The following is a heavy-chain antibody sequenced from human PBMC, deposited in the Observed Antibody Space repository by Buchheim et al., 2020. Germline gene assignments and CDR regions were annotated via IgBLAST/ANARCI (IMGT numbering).Heavy chain of an antibody. Sequence: QVQLVQSGAEVKKPGASVKVSCKASGYTFTGYYMHWVRQAPGQGLEWMGRINPNSGGTNYEQKFQGRVTMTRDTSISTAHMELSRLRSDATAVYYCARSEYSSSFGFDYWGQGTL. CDR2: INPNSGGT. CDR3: ARSEYSSSFGFDY. J-gene: IGHJ4*02. CDR1: GYTFTGYY. V-gene: IGHV1-2*06. D-gene: IGHD6-13*01.